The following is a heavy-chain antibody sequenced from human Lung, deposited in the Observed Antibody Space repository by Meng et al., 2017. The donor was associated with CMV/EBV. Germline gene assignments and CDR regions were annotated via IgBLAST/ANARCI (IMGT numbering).Heavy chain of an antibody. D-gene: IGHD5-18*01. CDR1: GYTFTSYY. CDR2: INSSGGST. J-gene: IGHJ4*02. V-gene: IGHV1-46*01. Sequence: ASXXVSXKASGYTFTSYYMHWVRQAPGQGLEWMGIINSSGGSTSYAQKFQGRVTMTRDTSTSTVYMELSSLRSEDTAVYYCARDRERGYSYGIIDYWGQGXLVTVSS. CDR3: ARDRERGYSYGIIDY.